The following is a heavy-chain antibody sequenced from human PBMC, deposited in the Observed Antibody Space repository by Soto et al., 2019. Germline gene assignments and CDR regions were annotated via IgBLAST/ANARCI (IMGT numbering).Heavy chain of an antibody. Sequence: QVQLQESGPGLVKPSQTLSLTCSVSGASLRSGGYYWSWIRQHPGKGLEWIGYIYYSGSTYYNPSLESRVTISVDTSKNQFSLSLSSATAADTAVYYCARDRGKSLYFAELSGDNWPDPWGQGTLVTVSS. V-gene: IGHV4-31*03. D-gene: IGHD3-16*02. CDR2: IYYSGST. J-gene: IGHJ5*02. CDR3: ARDRGKSLYFAELSGDNWPDP. CDR1: GASLRSGGYY.